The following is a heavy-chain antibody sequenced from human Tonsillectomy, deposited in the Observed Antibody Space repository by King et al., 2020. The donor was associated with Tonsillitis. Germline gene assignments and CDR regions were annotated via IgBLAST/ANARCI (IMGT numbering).Heavy chain of an antibody. J-gene: IGHJ3*02. CDR2: IKEDGSEK. CDR3: ARDIEQGGSYYAFDI. D-gene: IGHD1-26*01. Sequence: VQLVESGGSLVQPGGSLRLSCAASGFTFSSYWMSWVRHAPGKGLEWVANIKEDGSEKYYVESVKGRFTISRDNAKNSLYLQMNSLRAEDTAVYYCARDIEQGGSYYAFDIWGQGTMVSVSS. CDR1: GFTFSSYW. V-gene: IGHV3-7*01.